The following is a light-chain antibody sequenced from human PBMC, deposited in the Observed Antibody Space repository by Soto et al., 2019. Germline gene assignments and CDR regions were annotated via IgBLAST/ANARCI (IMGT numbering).Light chain of an antibody. Sequence: LTQPHSVSESPGKTVTISCTRSSGSIASNYVQWYQQRPGSAPTTVIYEGKQRPSGVPDRFSGSIDSSSNSASLTISGLKTEDEADYYCQSYDTTDRGVFGGGTKLTVL. J-gene: IGLJ3*02. CDR3: QSYDTTDRGV. V-gene: IGLV6-57*04. CDR2: EGK. CDR1: SGSIASNY.